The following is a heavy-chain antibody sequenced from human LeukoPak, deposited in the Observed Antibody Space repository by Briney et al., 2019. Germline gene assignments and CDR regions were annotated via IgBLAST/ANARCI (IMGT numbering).Heavy chain of an antibody. V-gene: IGHV4-39*01. J-gene: IGHJ4*02. D-gene: IGHD6-19*01. CDR3: ARQKGGVAGLKYYFDY. CDR1: GGSISSSSAY. Sequence: SETLSLTCTVSGGSISSSSAYWGWIRQPPGKGLEWIGSISYSGSTYYNPSLKSRVTISVDTSKNQFSLKLTSVAAADTAVYSCARQKGGVAGLKYYFDYWGQGTLVTVSS. CDR2: ISYSGST.